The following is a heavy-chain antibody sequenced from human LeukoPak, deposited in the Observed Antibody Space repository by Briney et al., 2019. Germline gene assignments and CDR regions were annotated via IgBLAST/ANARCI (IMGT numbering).Heavy chain of an antibody. CDR1: GFTFSSYW. CDR2: IKQDGSEK. V-gene: IGHV3-7*01. Sequence: GGSLRLSCAASGFTFSSYWMSWVRQAPGKGPEWVANIKQDGSEKYYVDSVKGRFTISRDNAKNSLYLQMNSLRAEDTAVYYCARDSSGYDATSHYYYYMDVWGKGTTVTVSS. CDR3: ARDSSGYDATSHYYYYMDV. D-gene: IGHD5-12*01. J-gene: IGHJ6*03.